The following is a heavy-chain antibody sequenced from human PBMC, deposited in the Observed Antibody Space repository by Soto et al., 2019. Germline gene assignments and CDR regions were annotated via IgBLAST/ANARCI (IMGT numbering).Heavy chain of an antibody. V-gene: IGHV1-18*01. CDR3: ARDRGSYALDY. D-gene: IGHD1-26*01. CDR2: ISANNGNT. Sequence: QVQLVQSGAEVKKPGASVKVSCKASGYTFTNYGISWVRQAPGQGLEWMGWISANNGNTNYEQKLQGRVTMTTDTSTSQAYMELRSLKYDDTAVYYCARDRGSYALDYWGQGTLVTVSS. CDR1: GYTFTNYG. J-gene: IGHJ4*02.